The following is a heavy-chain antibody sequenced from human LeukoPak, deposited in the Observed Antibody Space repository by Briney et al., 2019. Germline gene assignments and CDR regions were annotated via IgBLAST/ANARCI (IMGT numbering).Heavy chain of an antibody. CDR2: ISSSGSTI. Sequence: PGGSLRLSCAASGFTFSDYYMSWIRQAPGKGLEWVSYISSSGSTIYYADSVKGRFTISRDNAKNSLYLQMNSLRAEDTAVYYCARKGCSSTSCYNYYYYMDVWGKGTTVTVSS. D-gene: IGHD2-2*02. CDR3: ARKGCSSTSCYNYYYYMDV. J-gene: IGHJ6*03. CDR1: GFTFSDYY. V-gene: IGHV3-11*01.